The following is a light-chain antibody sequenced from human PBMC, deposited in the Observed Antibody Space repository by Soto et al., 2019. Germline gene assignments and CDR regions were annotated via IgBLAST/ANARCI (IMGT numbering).Light chain of an antibody. CDR3: QQYNDNWT. Sequence: IQMTQSPPSLSASLGDRVTITCRASQGIRNDLGWYQQKPGSAPRLLIYAASTLQSGVPSRFSGSGSGTEFTLTISSLQPDDSATYYCQQYNDNWTFGQGTKV. CDR1: QGIRND. V-gene: IGKV1-17*01. J-gene: IGKJ1*01. CDR2: AAS.